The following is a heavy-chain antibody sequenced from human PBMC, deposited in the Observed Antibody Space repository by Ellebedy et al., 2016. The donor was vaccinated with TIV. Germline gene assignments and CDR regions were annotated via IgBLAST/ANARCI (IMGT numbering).Heavy chain of an antibody. D-gene: IGHD2-15*01. J-gene: IGHJ5*02. V-gene: IGHV3-7*01. CDR3: ARAIGAGDGT. CDR2: IKEDGSTK. Sequence: GGSLRLSXVASGFTLSTYWMHWVRQAPGKGLEWVANIKEDGSTKYYVDSVKGRFTISRDNAKNSLYLQMNSLRAEDTAVYYCARAIGAGDGTWGQGALVTVSS. CDR1: GFTLSTYW.